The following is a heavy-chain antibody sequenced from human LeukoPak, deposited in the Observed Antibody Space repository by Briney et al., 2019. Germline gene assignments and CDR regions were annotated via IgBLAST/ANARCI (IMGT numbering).Heavy chain of an antibody. V-gene: IGHV3-30*04. CDR2: ISHDGSNK. CDR3: AKDESRRIAAAGTGYFQH. CDR1: GFTFCDYA. Sequence: PGGSLRLSCTASGFTFCDYAMSWVRQAPGKGLEWVAIISHDGSNKYYADSVKGRFTIARDNSKNTLYLQMNSLRAEDTAVYYCAKDESRRIAAAGTGYFQHWGQGTLVTVSS. J-gene: IGHJ1*01. D-gene: IGHD6-13*01.